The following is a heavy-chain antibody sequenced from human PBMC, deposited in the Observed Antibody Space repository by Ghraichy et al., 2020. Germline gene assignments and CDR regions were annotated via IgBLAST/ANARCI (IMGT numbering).Heavy chain of an antibody. CDR3: ARDQPQGDYGGKKGDFYGMDV. V-gene: IGHV3-30*04. CDR2: ISYDGSNK. Sequence: LSLTCAASGFTFSSYAMHWVRQAPGKGLEWVAVISYDGSNKYYADSVKGRFTISRDNSKNTLYLQMNSLRAEDTAVYYCARDQPQGDYGGKKGDFYGMDVWGQGTTVTVSS. CDR1: GFTFSSYA. D-gene: IGHD4-23*01. J-gene: IGHJ6*02.